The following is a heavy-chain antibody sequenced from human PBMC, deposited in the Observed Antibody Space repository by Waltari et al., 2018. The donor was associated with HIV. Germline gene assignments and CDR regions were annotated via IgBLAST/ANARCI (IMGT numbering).Heavy chain of an antibody. D-gene: IGHD3-22*01. Sequence: QVQLQESGPGLVKPSETLSLTCAVSGYSISSGYYWGWIRQPPGKGLEWIGSIYHSGSTYYNPSLKSRVTISVDTSKNQFSLKLSSVTAADTAVYYCARYSGYYLPYYFDYWGQGTLVTVSS. J-gene: IGHJ4*02. CDR2: IYHSGST. V-gene: IGHV4-38-2*01. CDR3: ARYSGYYLPYYFDY. CDR1: GYSISSGYY.